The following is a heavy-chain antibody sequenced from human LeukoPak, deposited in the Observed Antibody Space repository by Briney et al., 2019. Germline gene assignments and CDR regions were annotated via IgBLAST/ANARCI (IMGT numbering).Heavy chain of an antibody. J-gene: IGHJ4*02. CDR3: ARRDRRPSSFRFNY. Sequence: PSETLSLTCAVYGGSFSGYYWSWIRQPPGKGLEWIGEINHSGSTNYNPSLKSRVTISVDTSKNQFSLKLSSVTAADTAVYYCARRDRRPSSFRFNYWGQGTLVTVSS. V-gene: IGHV4-34*01. CDR1: GGSFSGYY. CDR2: INHSGST. D-gene: IGHD3-16*01.